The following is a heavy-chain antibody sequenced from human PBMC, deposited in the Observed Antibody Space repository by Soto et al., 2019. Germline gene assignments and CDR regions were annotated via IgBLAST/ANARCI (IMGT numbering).Heavy chain of an antibody. V-gene: IGHV4-39*01. J-gene: IGHJ4*02. CDR1: GGSISSSSYY. CDR2: IYYSGST. D-gene: IGHD3-10*01. Sequence: PSETLSLTCTVSGGSISSSSYYWGWIRQPPGKGLEWIGTIYYSGSTYYNPSLKSRVTISVDTSKNQFSLKLSSVTAADTAVYYCARRSYYYGSGPFYWGQGTLVTVS. CDR3: ARRSYYYGSGPFY.